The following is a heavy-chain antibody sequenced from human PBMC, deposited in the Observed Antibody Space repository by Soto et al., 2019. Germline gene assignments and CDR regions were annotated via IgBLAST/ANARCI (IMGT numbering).Heavy chain of an antibody. Sequence: ASVKVSCKASGYTFTSYYMHWVRQAPGQGLEWMGIINPSGGSTSYAQKFQGRVTMTRDTSTSTVYMELSSLRSEDTAVYYCGRDDSGFSGSHYIDYFNYWGQGALVTVSS. CDR2: INPSGGST. D-gene: IGHD1-26*01. J-gene: IGHJ4*02. V-gene: IGHV1-46*01. CDR3: GRDDSGFSGSHYIDYFNY. CDR1: GYTFTSYY.